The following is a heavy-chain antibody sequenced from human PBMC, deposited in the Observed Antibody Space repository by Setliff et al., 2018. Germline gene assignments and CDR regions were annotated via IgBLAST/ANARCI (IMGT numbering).Heavy chain of an antibody. J-gene: IGHJ4*02. CDR2: IYYSGSTS. D-gene: IGHD6-19*01. Sequence: SETLSLTCTVSGGSISSGGYYWSWIRQHPGKGLEWIGYIYYSGSTSYYNPSLKSRVTISVDTSKNQFSLKLSSVTAADTAVYYCARGRAGHSGHWGQGTLVAVSS. CDR1: GGSISSGGYY. V-gene: IGHV4-31*03. CDR3: ARGRAGHSGH.